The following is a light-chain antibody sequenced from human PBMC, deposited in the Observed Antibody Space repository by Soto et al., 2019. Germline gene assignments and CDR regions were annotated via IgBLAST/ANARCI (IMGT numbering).Light chain of an antibody. V-gene: IGLV2-14*01. Sequence: QSALTQPASVSGSPGQSITISCTGTSSDVGGYNYVSWYQQHPGKVPKLMIYEVNKRPSGVSDRFSGSRSGNTASLTISGLQTEDGAEYYCSSFTSSGTQVFGTGTKLTVL. CDR3: SSFTSSGTQV. CDR2: EVN. J-gene: IGLJ1*01. CDR1: SSDVGGYNY.